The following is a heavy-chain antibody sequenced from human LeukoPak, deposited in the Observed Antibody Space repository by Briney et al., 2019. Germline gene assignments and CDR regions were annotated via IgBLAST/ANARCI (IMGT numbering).Heavy chain of an antibody. V-gene: IGHV1-18*04. CDR3: ARDWSTTVLGDSWFDP. J-gene: IGHJ5*02. D-gene: IGHD2-2*01. Sequence: ASVKVSCKASGYTFSAYYMHWVRQAPGQGLEWMGWISAYNGNINYAQKVQGRVTMTTDTSTNTAHMELRSLRSDDTAVYYCARDWSTTVLGDSWFDPWGQGTLVTVSS. CDR2: ISAYNGNI. CDR1: GYTFSAYY.